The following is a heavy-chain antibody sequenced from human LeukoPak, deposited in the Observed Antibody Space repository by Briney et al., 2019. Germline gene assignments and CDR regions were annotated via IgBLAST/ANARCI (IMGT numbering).Heavy chain of an antibody. J-gene: IGHJ3*02. D-gene: IGHD1-7*01. V-gene: IGHV1-2*06. CDR1: GYTFTGYY. Sequence: ASVKVSCKASGYTFTGYYMHWVRQAPGQGLEWMGRINPNSGGTNYAQKFQGRVTMTRDTSISTAYMELSRLRSDDTAVYYCARGPVELGDAFDIWGQGTMVTVSS. CDR3: ARGPVELGDAFDI. CDR2: INPNSGGT.